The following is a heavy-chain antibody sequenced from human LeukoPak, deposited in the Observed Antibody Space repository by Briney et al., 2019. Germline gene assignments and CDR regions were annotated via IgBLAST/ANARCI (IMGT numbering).Heavy chain of an antibody. D-gene: IGHD2/OR15-2a*01. CDR3: AGHAGLIVGEEYYFDY. J-gene: IGHJ4*02. CDR1: GGSISSYY. Sequence: SSETLSPTCTVSGGSISSYYWSWIRQPPGKGLEWIGYIYYSGSTNYNPSLKSRVTISVDTSKNQFSLKLSSVTAADTAVYYCAGHAGLIVGEEYYFDYWGQGTLVTVSS. V-gene: IGHV4-59*01. CDR2: IYYSGST.